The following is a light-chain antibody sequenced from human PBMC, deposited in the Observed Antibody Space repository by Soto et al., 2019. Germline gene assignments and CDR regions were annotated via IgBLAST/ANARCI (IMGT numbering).Light chain of an antibody. CDR3: QQYENWPPLN. J-gene: IGKJ4*01. V-gene: IGKV3-15*01. CDR1: QSVSSY. Sequence: EIVITQSPLSLPVTPVDPATLSFMASQSVSSYLAWYQQKPGQAPRLLIYDASSRAPGIPARFSGSGSGTEFTLTISSLQSEDLAVYYCQQYENWPPLNFGGGTKVDIK. CDR2: DAS.